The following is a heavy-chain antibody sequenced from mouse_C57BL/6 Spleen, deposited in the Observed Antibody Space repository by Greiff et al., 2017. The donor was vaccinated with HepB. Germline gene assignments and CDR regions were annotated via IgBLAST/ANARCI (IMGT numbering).Heavy chain of an antibody. CDR2: IYPGSGST. J-gene: IGHJ1*03. CDR3: ARSSVSYFDV. CDR1: GYTFTSYW. Sequence: VQLQQSGAELVKPGASVKMSCKASGYTFTSYWITWVKQRPGQGLEWIGDIYPGSGSTNYNEKFKSKATLTVDTSSSTADMQLSSLTSEDSAVYYCARSSVSYFDVWGTGTTVTVSS. D-gene: IGHD6-1*01. V-gene: IGHV1-55*01.